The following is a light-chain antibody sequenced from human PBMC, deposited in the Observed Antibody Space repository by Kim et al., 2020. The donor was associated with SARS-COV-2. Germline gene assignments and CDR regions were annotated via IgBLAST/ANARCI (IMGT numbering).Light chain of an antibody. V-gene: IGLV3-1*01. CDR3: QAWDSRAVV. CDR1: KLGDKY. J-gene: IGLJ2*01. Sequence: SYELTQPPSVSLSPGQTASITCSGDKLGDKYACWYQQKPGQSPVLVIYQDSKRPSGIPERFSGSNSGNTATLTISGTQAMDEADYYCQAWDSRAVVFGGG. CDR2: QDS.